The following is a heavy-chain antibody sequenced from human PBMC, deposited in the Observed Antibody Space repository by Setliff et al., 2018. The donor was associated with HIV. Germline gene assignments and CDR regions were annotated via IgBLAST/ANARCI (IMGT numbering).Heavy chain of an antibody. V-gene: IGHV3-30*02. CDR2: IRYDGSDK. D-gene: IGHD2-15*01. CDR3: AALAAVFDY. Sequence: LSLSCAASGFSFESHWTHWVRQAPGKGLEWVAFIRYDGSDKYYADSVKGRFTISRDNSKNTLYLQMNTLRPGDTAVYYCAALAAVFDYWGQGTVVTVSS. CDR1: GFSFESHW. J-gene: IGHJ4*02.